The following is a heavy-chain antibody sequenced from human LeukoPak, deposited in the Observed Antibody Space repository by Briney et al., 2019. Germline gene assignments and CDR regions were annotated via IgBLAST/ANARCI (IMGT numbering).Heavy chain of an antibody. CDR3: PQDPTYSYDSSGYSAPVAS. Sequence: GGSLRLSCAASGFTFSNAWMSWVRQAPGKGLEWVGRIKSKTDGGTTDYAAPVKGRFTISRDDSKNTLYLQMNSLKTEDTAVYYCPQDPTYSYDSSGYSAPVASGAQGTLVTSPQ. V-gene: IGHV3-15*01. D-gene: IGHD3-22*01. CDR1: GFTFSNAW. J-gene: IGHJ4*02. CDR2: IKSKTDGGTT.